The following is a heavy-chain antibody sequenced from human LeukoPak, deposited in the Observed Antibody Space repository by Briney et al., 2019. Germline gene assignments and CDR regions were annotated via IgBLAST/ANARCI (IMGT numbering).Heavy chain of an antibody. V-gene: IGHV3-23*01. CDR2: ITGSGGST. D-gene: IGHD3-10*01. CDR1: GFTFSSYA. Sequence: GGSLRLTCAASGFTFSSYAMSWVRQAPGKGLEWVSGITGSGGSTYYADPVKGRFTISRDNSKNTLSLQMNSLRAEDTAVYYCAKSRSSGSYCIDYWGQGTLVTVSS. J-gene: IGHJ4*02. CDR3: AKSRSSGSYCIDY.